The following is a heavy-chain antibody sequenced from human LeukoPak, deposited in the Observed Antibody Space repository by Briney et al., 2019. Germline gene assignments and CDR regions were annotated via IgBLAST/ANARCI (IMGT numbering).Heavy chain of an antibody. V-gene: IGHV3-30*04. CDR1: GFTFSTFA. D-gene: IGHD5-12*01. CDR3: ARSAAAGRIVATFGY. CDR2: LSYDGSSK. Sequence: GGSLRLSCAASGFTFSTFAMHWVRQAPGKGLEWVAILSYDGSSKYYADSVKGRFTISRDNSKKTLCLQMNSLRTEDTAVYYCARSAAAGRIVATFGYWGQGTLVTVSS. J-gene: IGHJ4*02.